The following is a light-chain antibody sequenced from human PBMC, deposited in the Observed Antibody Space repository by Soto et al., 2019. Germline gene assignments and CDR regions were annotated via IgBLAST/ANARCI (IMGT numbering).Light chain of an antibody. CDR2: DVS. J-gene: IGLJ2*01. CDR3: SSYTSSSTRV. Sequence: QSVLTQPASVSGSPGQSITISCTGTSSDVGGYNYVSWYQQHPGKAPKLMIYDVSNRPSGVSNRFSGSKSGNTASLTISGLQAEDEAHYYCSSYTSSSTRVFGGGTKVTVL. CDR1: SSDVGGYNY. V-gene: IGLV2-14*01.